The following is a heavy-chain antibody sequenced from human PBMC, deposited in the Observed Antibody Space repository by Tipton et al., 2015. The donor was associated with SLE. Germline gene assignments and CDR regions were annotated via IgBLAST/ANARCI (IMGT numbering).Heavy chain of an antibody. V-gene: IGHV1-2*02. CDR2: INPNSGGT. CDR1: GYTFTSYA. D-gene: IGHD3-3*01. CDR3: ARSITIFGVVTYHDAFDI. Sequence: QLVQSGSELKKPGASVKVSCKASGYTFTSYAMNWVRQAPGQGLEWMGWINPNSGGTNYAQKFQGRVTMTRDTSISTAYMELSRLRSDDTAVYYCARSITIFGVVTYHDAFDIWGQGTMVTVSS. J-gene: IGHJ3*02.